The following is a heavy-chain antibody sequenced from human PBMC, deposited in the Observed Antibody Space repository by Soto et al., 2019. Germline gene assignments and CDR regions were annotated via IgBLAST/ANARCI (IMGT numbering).Heavy chain of an antibody. D-gene: IGHD3-22*01. CDR2: IIPIFGTA. J-gene: IGHJ6*02. V-gene: IGHV1-69*01. CDR1: GGTFSSYA. CDR3: ARSRPYNDTHEPYYYGMDV. Sequence: QVQLVQSGAEVKKPGSSVKVSCKASGGTFSSYAISWVRQAPGQGLEWMGGIIPIFGTANYAQKFQGRVTITTDESTSTAYMELSSLRSEDTAVYYCARSRPYNDTHEPYYYGMDVWGQGTTVTVSS.